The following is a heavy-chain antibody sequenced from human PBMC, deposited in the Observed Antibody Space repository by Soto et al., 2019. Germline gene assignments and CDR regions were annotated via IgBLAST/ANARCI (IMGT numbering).Heavy chain of an antibody. D-gene: IGHD4-17*01. V-gene: IGHV4-34*01. CDR1: GGSFSGYY. CDR2: INHSGST. CDR3: SGGLRAAVTIDY. Sequence: QVQLQQWGAGLLKPSETLSLTCAVYGGSFSGYYWSWIRQPPGKGLEWIGEINHSGSTNYNPSLKSGAITAVDTTKTQFSLQMSSVTAADTAVYYWSGGLRAAVTIDYWGQGTLVTVSS. J-gene: IGHJ4*02.